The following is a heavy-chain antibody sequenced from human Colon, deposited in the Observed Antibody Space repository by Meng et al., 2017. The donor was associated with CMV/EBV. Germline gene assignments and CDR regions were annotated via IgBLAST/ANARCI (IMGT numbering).Heavy chain of an antibody. D-gene: IGHD2-2*01. CDR3: ARDSDLFPIGSNQRYNWFDP. J-gene: IGHJ5*02. V-gene: IGHV4-38-2*02. CDR2: IHHTERT. CDR1: GYFISTDYY. Sequence: SETLSLTCSVSGYFISTDYYWGWVRQPPGKGLEWIGSIHHTERTNYNPSLKSRVTISVDTSKNQFSLKLHSVTAADTAVYYCARDSDLFPIGSNQRYNWFDPWGQGTLVTVSS.